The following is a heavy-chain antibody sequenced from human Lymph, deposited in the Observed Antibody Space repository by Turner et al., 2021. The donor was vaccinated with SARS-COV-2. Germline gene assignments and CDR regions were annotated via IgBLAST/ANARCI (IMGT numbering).Heavy chain of an antibody. CDR1: GYTFTGYY. CDR2: INNDSGGT. Sequence: QVQLVQSGAEVKEPGASVKVSCKASGYTFTGYYMHWVRQAPGQGLEWMGWINNDSGGTNYAQNFQDRVTMTRDTSISTAYMELSRLRSDDKAVYYCARGGLYYYDSSAYFGDAFDVWGQGTMVTVSS. CDR3: ARGGLYYYDSSAYFGDAFDV. V-gene: IGHV1-2*02. J-gene: IGHJ3*01. D-gene: IGHD3-22*01.